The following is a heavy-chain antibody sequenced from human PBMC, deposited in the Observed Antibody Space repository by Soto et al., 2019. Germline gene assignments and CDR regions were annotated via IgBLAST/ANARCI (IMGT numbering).Heavy chain of an antibody. CDR2: ISAYNGNT. CDR3: ARDSLAGDPRGYYYGMDV. V-gene: IGHV1-18*04. J-gene: IGHJ6*02. Sequence: ASVKVSCKASGYTFTSYGISWVRQAPGQGLEWMGWISAYNGNTNYAQKLQGRVTMTTDTSTSTAYMELRSLRSDDTAVYYCARDSLAGDPRGYYYGMDVRGQGNTVTVSS. D-gene: IGHD4-17*01. CDR1: GYTFTSYG.